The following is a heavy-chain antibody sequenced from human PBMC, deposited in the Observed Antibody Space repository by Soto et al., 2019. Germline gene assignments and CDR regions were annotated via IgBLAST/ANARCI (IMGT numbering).Heavy chain of an antibody. D-gene: IGHD5-18*01. CDR1: GYTFTGHY. CDR2: MNPNSGGT. CDR3: ARGGLGRRIQIQPFDY. J-gene: IGHJ4*02. V-gene: IGHV1-2*02. Sequence: ASVKGSYKASGYTFTGHYMHWVRQAPGQGLEWMGWMNPNSGGTNYAQKFQGRVTMTRDTSISTAYMELSRLRSDDTAVYYCARGGLGRRIQIQPFDYWGQGTMVTVSS.